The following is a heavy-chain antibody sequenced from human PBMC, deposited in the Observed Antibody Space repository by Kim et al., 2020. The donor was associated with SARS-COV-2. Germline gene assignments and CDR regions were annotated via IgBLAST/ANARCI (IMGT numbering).Heavy chain of an antibody. CDR2: ISYDGSNK. CDR1: GFTFSSYA. CDR3: ARESGRLHPLGFDY. V-gene: IGHV3-30-3*01. Sequence: GGSLRLSCAASGFTFSSYAMHWVRQAPGKGLEWVAVISYDGSNKYYADSVKGRFTISRDNSKNTLYLQMNSLRAEDTAVYYCARESGRLHPLGFDYWGQG. J-gene: IGHJ4*02. D-gene: IGHD5-12*01.